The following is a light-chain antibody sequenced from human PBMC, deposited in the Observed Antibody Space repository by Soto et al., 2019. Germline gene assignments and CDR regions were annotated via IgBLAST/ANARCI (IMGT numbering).Light chain of an antibody. J-gene: IGKJ1*01. Sequence: VMTQSPATLSVSPGERATLSCRASQRISNNLAWYQQRPGQAPRLLIYDASTKATSVPARLSGGGSGTDFTLTISGLQSEDFAVYSCQQYNNWLPWKFGQRTEVEIK. CDR3: QQYNNWLPWK. CDR1: QRISNN. CDR2: DAS. V-gene: IGKV3-15*01.